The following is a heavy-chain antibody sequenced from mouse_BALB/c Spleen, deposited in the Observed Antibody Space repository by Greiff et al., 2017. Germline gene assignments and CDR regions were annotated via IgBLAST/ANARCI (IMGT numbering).Heavy chain of an antibody. CDR1: GYSITSDYA. D-gene: IGHD2-4*01. V-gene: IGHV3-2*02. CDR2: ISYSGST. CDR3: ARRGDYDDY. J-gene: IGHJ2*01. Sequence: EVKLMESGPGLVKPSQSLSLTCTVTGYSITSDYAWNWIRQFPGNKLEWMGYISYSGSTSYNPSLKSRISITRDTSKNQFFLQLNSVTTEDTATYYCARRGDYDDYWGQGTTLTVSS.